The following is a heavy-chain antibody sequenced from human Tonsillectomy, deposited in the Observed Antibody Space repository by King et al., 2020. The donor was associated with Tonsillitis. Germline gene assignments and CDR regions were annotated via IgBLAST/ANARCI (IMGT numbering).Heavy chain of an antibody. V-gene: IGHV3-30*18. D-gene: IGHD6-6*01. Sequence: VQLVESGGGVVQPGMSLRLSCAASGVTFNSYGIHWVRQAPGEGLEWGAVISYDGSNEYYADSVKGRFTISRDNSKNTLYLQMNSLRAEDTAVYYCAKSTTRRRSSVGAPDYWGQGTLVTVSS. CDR2: ISYDGSNE. CDR1: GVTFNSYG. J-gene: IGHJ4*02. CDR3: AKSTTRRRSSVGAPDY.